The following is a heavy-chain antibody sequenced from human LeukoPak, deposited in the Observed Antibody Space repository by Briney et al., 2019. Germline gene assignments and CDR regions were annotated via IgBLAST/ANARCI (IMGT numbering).Heavy chain of an antibody. CDR2: INAGNGNT. CDR1: GYSFTDYH. D-gene: IGHD5-24*01. Sequence: ASVKVSCKASGYSFTDYHIHWVRQAPGQGLEWMGWINAGNGNTKYSQKFQGRVTITRDTSASTAYMELSSLRSEDTAVYYCARGEMTFDYWGQGTLVTVSS. J-gene: IGHJ4*02. V-gene: IGHV1-3*01. CDR3: ARGEMTFDY.